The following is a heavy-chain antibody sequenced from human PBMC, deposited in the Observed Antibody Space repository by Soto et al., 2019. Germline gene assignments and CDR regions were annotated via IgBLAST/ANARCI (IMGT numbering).Heavy chain of an antibody. Sequence: AETLSLTCAVSGGSITFTHWWRWVRQPPGGGLEWIGEIYHSGRTNYNPSLKSRVTISVDKSKNQFSLKLDSVTAADTSVYYCAGGLVADAYWGQGTLVTVSS. J-gene: IGHJ4*02. CDR2: IYHSGRT. V-gene: IGHV4-4*02. CDR3: AGGLVADAY. D-gene: IGHD6-13*01. CDR1: GGSITFTHW.